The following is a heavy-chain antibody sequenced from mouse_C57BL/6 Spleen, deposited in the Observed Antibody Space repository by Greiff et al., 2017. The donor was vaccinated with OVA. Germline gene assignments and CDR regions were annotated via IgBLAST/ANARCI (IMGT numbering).Heavy chain of an antibody. V-gene: IGHV1-81*01. J-gene: IGHJ2*01. D-gene: IGHD3-2*02. Sequence: QVQLQQSGAELARPGASVKLSCKASGYTFTSYGISWVKQRTGQGLEWIGEIYPRSGNTYYNEKFKGKATLPADKPTSTAYMELRSLTSEYSAVYFCARGAQATFDYWGQGTTLTVSS. CDR3: ARGAQATFDY. CDR2: IYPRSGNT. CDR1: GYTFTSYG.